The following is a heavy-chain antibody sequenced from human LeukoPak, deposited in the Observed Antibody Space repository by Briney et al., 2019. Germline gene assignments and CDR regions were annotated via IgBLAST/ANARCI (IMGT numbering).Heavy chain of an antibody. CDR2: IYSGGST. D-gene: IGHD3-22*01. CDR1: GFTVSSNY. CDR3: ARDNTEPYYYDSRVRWFDS. V-gene: IGHV3-53*01. Sequence: GSLSRSCAASGFTVSSNYMSWVRQAPGKGLEWVSVIYSGGSTYYADSVKGRFTISRDNSKNTLYLQMNSLRAEDTAVYYCARDNTEPYYYDSRVRWFDSWGQGALVTVSS. J-gene: IGHJ5*01.